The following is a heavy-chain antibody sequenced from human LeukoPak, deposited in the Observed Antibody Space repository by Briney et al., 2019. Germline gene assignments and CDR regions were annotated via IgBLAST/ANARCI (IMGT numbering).Heavy chain of an antibody. J-gene: IGHJ4*02. Sequence: GASVKVSCKASGYTFTGYYMHWVRQAPGQGLEWMGWINPNSGGTNYAQKFQGRVTMTRDTSFSTAYMELSRLRSDDTAVYYCARERTLTSCYDYWGQGTLVTVSS. D-gene: IGHD2-15*01. CDR3: ARERTLTSCYDY. CDR1: GYTFTGYY. V-gene: IGHV1-2*02. CDR2: INPNSGGT.